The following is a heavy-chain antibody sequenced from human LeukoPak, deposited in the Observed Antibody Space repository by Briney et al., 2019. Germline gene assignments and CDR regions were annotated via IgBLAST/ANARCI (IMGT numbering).Heavy chain of an antibody. Sequence: PSETLSLTCTVSGGSISSYYWSWIRQPAGKGLEWIGRIYTSGSTNYNPSLKSRVTISVDTFKNQVSLKLSSVSAADTAVYYCARTPDQPNCSSTGCRIKYFDYWGQGTLVTVSS. CDR2: IYTSGST. D-gene: IGHD2-2*01. V-gene: IGHV4-4*07. CDR3: ARTPDQPNCSSTGCRIKYFDY. CDR1: GGSISSYY. J-gene: IGHJ4*02.